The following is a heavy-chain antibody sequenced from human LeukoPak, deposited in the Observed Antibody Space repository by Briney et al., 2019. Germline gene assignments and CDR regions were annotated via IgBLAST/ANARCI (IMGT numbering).Heavy chain of an antibody. CDR2: ISWNSGSI. D-gene: IGHD3-10*01. Sequence: GGSLRLSCAASGFTFDDYAMHWVRQAPGKGLEWASGISWNSGSIGYADSVKGRFTISRDNAKNSLYLQMNSLRAEDTALYYCAKDPSGSILWYFDYWGQGTLVTVSS. V-gene: IGHV3-9*01. CDR1: GFTFDDYA. CDR3: AKDPSGSILWYFDY. J-gene: IGHJ4*02.